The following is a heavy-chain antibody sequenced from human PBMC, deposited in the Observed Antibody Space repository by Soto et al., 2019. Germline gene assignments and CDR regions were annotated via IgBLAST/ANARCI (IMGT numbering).Heavy chain of an antibody. CDR1: GYTLTELS. CDR3: ASILSSGYYDAEHWFDP. CDR2: FDPEDGET. Sequence: ASVKVSCKVSGYTLTELSMHWVRQAPGKGLEWTGGFDPEDGETIYAQKFQGRVTMTEDTSTDTAYMELSSLRSEDTAVYYCASILSSGYYDAEHWFDPWGQGTLVTVSS. V-gene: IGHV1-24*01. D-gene: IGHD3-22*01. J-gene: IGHJ5*02.